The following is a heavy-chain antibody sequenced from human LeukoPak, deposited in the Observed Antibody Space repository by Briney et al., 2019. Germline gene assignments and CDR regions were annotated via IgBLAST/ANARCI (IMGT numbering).Heavy chain of an antibody. Sequence: QPGGSLRLSCVASGFTFSNYWMSWVRQAPGKGLEWVANIKQDESKRYYVDSVKGRFTISRDNAKNSLYLQINSVRAEDTAVYYCAREASLYCSGNVCYWAFDRSGQGTLVTVSS. CDR1: GFTFSNYW. D-gene: IGHD2-2*01. V-gene: IGHV3-7*01. CDR3: AREASLYCSGNVCYWAFDR. J-gene: IGHJ5*02. CDR2: IKQDESKR.